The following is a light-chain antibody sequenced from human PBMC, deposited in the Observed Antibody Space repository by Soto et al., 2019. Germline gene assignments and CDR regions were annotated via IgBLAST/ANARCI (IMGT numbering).Light chain of an antibody. V-gene: IGKV1-6*01. J-gene: IGKJ1*01. CDR1: QGIRDE. CDR3: LQDYNYPWT. CDR2: AAS. Sequence: AIQMTQSPSSLSASVGDRVTISCRASQGIRDELGWYQQKPGKAPMLLIYAASSLQSGVPSRFRGSGAVTDFILTIRSLQPEDFATYYCLQDYNYPWTLGQGTKVEIK.